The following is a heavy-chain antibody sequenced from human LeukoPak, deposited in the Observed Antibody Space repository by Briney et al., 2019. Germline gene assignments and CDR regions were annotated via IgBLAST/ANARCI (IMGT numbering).Heavy chain of an antibody. V-gene: IGHV3-7*01. CDR2: IKQEGSEK. D-gene: IGHD6-13*01. J-gene: IGHJ4*02. Sequence: GGSLRLSCAASGFIFSTFWMSWVRQAPGEVLEWVANIKQEGSEKYYVDSVKGRFTIPRDNAKNSLYLQMNSLRAADTAMYYRARDSAGNDYWGQGTLVTVSS. CDR3: ARDSAGNDY. CDR1: GFIFSTFW.